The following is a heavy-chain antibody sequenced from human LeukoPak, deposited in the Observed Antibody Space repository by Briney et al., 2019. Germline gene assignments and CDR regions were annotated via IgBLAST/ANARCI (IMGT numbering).Heavy chain of an antibody. CDR1: GFTFSSYG. CDR3: AKEYDY. CDR2: ISYDGSNK. V-gene: IGHV3-30*18. J-gene: IGHJ4*02. Sequence: GGSLRLSCAASGFTFSSYGMHWVRQAPGKGLEWVAVISYDGSNKYYADSVKGRFTISRDNSKNTLYLQMNSLRAEDTAVYYCAKEYDYWGQGTLVTVSS.